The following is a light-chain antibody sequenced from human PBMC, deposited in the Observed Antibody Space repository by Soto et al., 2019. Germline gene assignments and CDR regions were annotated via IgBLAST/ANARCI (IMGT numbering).Light chain of an antibody. Sequence: EIVLTQSPGTLSLSPGARATLSCRASQTVSSNYLAWYQQKPGQAPRLLIYGASSRATGIPDRFSGSGSGTDFTLTISRLEPEDFATYFCQQGDSFPFTFGGGTKVEI. CDR2: GAS. CDR1: QTVSSNY. CDR3: QQGDSFPFT. J-gene: IGKJ4*01. V-gene: IGKV3-20*01.